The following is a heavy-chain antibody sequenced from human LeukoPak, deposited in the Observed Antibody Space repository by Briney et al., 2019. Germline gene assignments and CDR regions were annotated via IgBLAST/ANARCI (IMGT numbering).Heavy chain of an antibody. CDR1: GFTFSSYS. V-gene: IGHV3-21*01. CDR3: ARDYDSSGYWDY. Sequence: GGSLRLSRAASGFTFSSYSMNWVRQAPGKGLEWVSSISSSSSYIYYADSVKGRFTISRDNAKNSLYLQMNSLRAEDTAVYYCARDYDSSGYWDYWGQGTLVTVSS. CDR2: ISSSSSYI. D-gene: IGHD3-22*01. J-gene: IGHJ4*02.